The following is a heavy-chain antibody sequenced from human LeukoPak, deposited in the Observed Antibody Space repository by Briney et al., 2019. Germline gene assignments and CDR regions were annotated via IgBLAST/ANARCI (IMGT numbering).Heavy chain of an antibody. Sequence: GGSLRLSSAASGLTLSSYAMSWVRQAPGKGLEWVSAISGSGGSTYYADSAKGRFTISRDNPKNTLYLQMNSLRAEDTAVYYCAKDSSTPPLDYFDYWGQGTLVTVSS. CDR2: ISGSGGST. CDR1: GLTLSSYA. D-gene: IGHD6-6*01. V-gene: IGHV3-23*01. J-gene: IGHJ4*02. CDR3: AKDSSTPPLDYFDY.